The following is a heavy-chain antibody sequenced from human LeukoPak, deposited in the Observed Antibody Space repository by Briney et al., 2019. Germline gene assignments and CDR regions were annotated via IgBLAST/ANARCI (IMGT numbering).Heavy chain of an antibody. J-gene: IGHJ5*02. Sequence: AAVRVSFKASGYTFTIHGISWVRQGPGQGGERMGWISAYNGNKNYEQKLQGRVTMTTDTSTGTAYMELRSLRSDDTAVYYCARAPTLNDITMIMMFDPWGQGTLVTVSS. CDR1: GYTFTIHG. D-gene: IGHD3-22*01. CDR3: ARAPTLNDITMIMMFDP. CDR2: ISAYNGNK. V-gene: IGHV1-18*01.